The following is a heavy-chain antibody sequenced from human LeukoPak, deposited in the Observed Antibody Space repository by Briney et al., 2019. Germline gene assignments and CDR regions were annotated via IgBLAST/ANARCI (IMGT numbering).Heavy chain of an antibody. V-gene: IGHV3-7*01. CDR3: ARYRDAVQTIGSNFDS. CDR2: IRHDGSEI. Sequence: PGGSLRLSCAASGFTFSRSWMTWVRQAPGKGLEWVANIRHDGSEINYVDSVKGRFTISRDNAKNSLYLEMNSLRAEDTAVYYCARYRDAVQTIGSNFDSWGQGTLVTVSS. J-gene: IGHJ4*02. D-gene: IGHD3-9*01. CDR1: GFTFSRSW.